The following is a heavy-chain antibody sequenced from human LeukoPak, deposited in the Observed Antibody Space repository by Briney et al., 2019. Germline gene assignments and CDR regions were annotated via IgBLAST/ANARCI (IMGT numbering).Heavy chain of an antibody. J-gene: IGHJ3*02. CDR1: GFTFDDYA. D-gene: IGHD2-2*01. V-gene: IGHV3-74*01. Sequence: GGSLRLSCAASGFTFDDYAMHWVRQAPGKGLEWVSGINTDGSSTSYADSVKGRFTISRDNAKNTLYLQMNSLRAEDTAVYYCTRVGYCATTSCRTAFDIWGQGTMVTVSS. CDR2: INTDGSST. CDR3: TRVGYCATTSCRTAFDI.